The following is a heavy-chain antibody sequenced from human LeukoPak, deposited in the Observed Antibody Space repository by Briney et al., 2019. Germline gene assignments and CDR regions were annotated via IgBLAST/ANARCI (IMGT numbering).Heavy chain of an antibody. CDR1: GFTFSCYA. CDR2: ISGSGGST. J-gene: IGHJ4*02. D-gene: IGHD2-2*01. V-gene: IGHV3-23*01. CDR3: AKERPAALSRAFDY. Sequence: PGGSLRLPCAASGFTFSCYAMSWVRQAPGKGLEWVSAISGSGGSTYYADSVKGRFTTSRDNSKNTLYLQMNSLRAEDTAVYYCAKERPAALSRAFDYWGQGTLVTVSS.